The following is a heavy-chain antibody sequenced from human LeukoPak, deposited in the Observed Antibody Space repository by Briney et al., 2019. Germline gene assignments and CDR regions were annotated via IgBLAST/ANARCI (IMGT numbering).Heavy chain of an antibody. D-gene: IGHD6-13*01. Sequence: PSETLSLTCTVSGGSISSYYWSWIRQPPGKGLEWIGYIYYSGGTNYNPSLKSRVTISVDTSKNQFSLKLSSVTAADTAVYYCARLDSSSWYYFDYWGQGTLVTVSS. CDR3: ARLDSSSWYYFDY. CDR1: GGSISSYY. CDR2: IYYSGGT. V-gene: IGHV4-59*08. J-gene: IGHJ4*02.